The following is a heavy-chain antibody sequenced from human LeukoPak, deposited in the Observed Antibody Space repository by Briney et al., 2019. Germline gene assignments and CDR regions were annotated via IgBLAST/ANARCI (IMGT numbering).Heavy chain of an antibody. CDR2: INPNSGGT. V-gene: IGHV1-2*02. CDR1: GYTFTGYY. J-gene: IGHJ4*02. D-gene: IGHD4-17*01. Sequence: ASVKVPCKASGYTFTGYYMHWVRQAPGQGLEWMGWINPNSGGTNYAQKFQGRVTMTRDTSISTAYMELSRLRSGDTAVYYCARDFDYGDYLGLFFDYWGQGTLVTVSS. CDR3: ARDFDYGDYLGLFFDY.